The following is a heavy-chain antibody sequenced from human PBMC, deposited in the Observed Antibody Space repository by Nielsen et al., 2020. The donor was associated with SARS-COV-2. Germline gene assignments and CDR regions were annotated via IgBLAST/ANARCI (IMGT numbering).Heavy chain of an antibody. CDR2: ISAVNGNT. D-gene: IGHD3-16*02. J-gene: IGHJ6*02. V-gene: IGHV1-18*01. Sequence: WVRQAPGQRLEWMGWISAVNGNTNYAQKLQGRVTMTTDTSTSTAYMELRSLRSDDTAVYYCARGSNYDYVWGSYRYYGMDVWGQGTTVTVSS. CDR3: ARGSNYDYVWGSYRYYGMDV.